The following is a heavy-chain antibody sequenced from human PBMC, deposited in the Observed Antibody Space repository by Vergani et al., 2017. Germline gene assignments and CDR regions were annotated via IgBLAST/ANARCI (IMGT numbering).Heavy chain of an antibody. V-gene: IGHV1-69*13. Sequence: QVQLVQSGAEVKKPGSSVKVSCKASGGTFSSYAISWVRQAPGQGLEWMGRINPIFGTANYAQKFQGRVTITADESTSTAYMELSSLRSEDTAVYYCAREGGGTSLHAGSYYYDGMAVWGQGTTVTVSS. D-gene: IGHD2-2*01. J-gene: IGHJ6*02. CDR2: INPIFGTA. CDR1: GGTFSSYA. CDR3: AREGGGTSLHAGSYYYDGMAV.